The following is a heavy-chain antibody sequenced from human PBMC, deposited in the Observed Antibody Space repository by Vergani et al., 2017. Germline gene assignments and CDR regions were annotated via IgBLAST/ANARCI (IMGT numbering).Heavy chain of an antibody. J-gene: IGHJ6*02. CDR2: ISGSGGST. D-gene: IGHD5-12*01. Sequence: EVQLLESGGDLVQPGGSLRLSCAASGFTFNHYAMNWVRQAPGKGLEWVSGISGSGGSTYYAGSVKGRFTISRDSSKNTLYLQMNSLSAGDTAVYYCAKANPRNSGYDYLYHYHAMDVWCQGTTVTVSS. CDR1: GFTFNHYA. V-gene: IGHV3-23*01. CDR3: AKANPRNSGYDYLYHYHAMDV.